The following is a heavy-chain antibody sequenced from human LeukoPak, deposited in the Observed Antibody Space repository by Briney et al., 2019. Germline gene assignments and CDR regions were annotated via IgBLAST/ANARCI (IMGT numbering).Heavy chain of an antibody. J-gene: IGHJ4*02. CDR1: GYSISSGYY. Sequence: TSETLSLTCSVSGYSISSGYYWGWIRQPPGKGLEWIGSIYHSGSIYYNLSLKSRVTISVDTSKNQFSLKLSSVTAADTAVYYCARGSNYDFWSGYWRAGFDYWGQGTLVTVSS. V-gene: IGHV4-38-2*02. CDR2: IYHSGSI. CDR3: ARGSNYDFWSGYWRAGFDY. D-gene: IGHD3-3*01.